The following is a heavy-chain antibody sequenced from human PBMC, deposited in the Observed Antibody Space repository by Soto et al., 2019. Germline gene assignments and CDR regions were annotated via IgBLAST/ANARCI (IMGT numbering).Heavy chain of an antibody. CDR1: GFTFDDYT. CDR3: AKDSSGYSHYYYYGMDV. CDR2: ISWDGGST. Sequence: GGSLRLSCAASGFTFDDYTMHWVRQAPGKGLEWVSLISWDGGSTYYADSVKGRFTISRDNGKNSLYLQMNSLRTEDTALYYCAKDSSGYSHYYYYGMDVWGQGTTVTVSS. V-gene: IGHV3-43*01. J-gene: IGHJ6*02. D-gene: IGHD3-22*01.